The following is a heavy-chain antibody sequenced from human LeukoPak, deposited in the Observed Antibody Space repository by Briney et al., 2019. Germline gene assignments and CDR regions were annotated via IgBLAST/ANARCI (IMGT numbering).Heavy chain of an antibody. CDR2: IIPIFGAA. V-gene: IGHV1-69*13. Sequence: GASVKVSCKASGGTFSSYAISWVRQAPGQGLEWMGGIIPIFGAANSAQKFQGRVTITADESTSTAYMELSSLRAEDTAVYSKGGGSGWYWEEYWGQGTLVTVSS. J-gene: IGHJ4*02. CDR1: GGTFSSYA. D-gene: IGHD6-19*01. CDR3: GGGSGWYWEEY.